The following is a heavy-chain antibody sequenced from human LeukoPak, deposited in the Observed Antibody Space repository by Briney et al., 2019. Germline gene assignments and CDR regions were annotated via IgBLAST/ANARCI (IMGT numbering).Heavy chain of an antibody. D-gene: IGHD3-10*01. CDR2: IYHDGRT. CDR1: GGSISSYY. J-gene: IGHJ6*03. CDR3: ARHLGYGSGSRYYYYYYMDV. Sequence: SETLSLTCTVSGGSISSYYWSWIRQPPGKGLEWIVYIYHDGRTNYNPSLKSRVTISVDTSKNQFSLTLRSVTAADTAVYYCARHLGYGSGSRYYYYYYMDVWGKGTTVTISS. V-gene: IGHV4-59*01.